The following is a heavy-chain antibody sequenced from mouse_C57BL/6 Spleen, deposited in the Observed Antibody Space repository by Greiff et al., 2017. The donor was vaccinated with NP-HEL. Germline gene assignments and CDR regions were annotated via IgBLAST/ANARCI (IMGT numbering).Heavy chain of an antibody. Sequence: VKLQESGAELVRPGASVTLSCKASGYTFTDYEMHWVKQTPVHGLEWIGAIDPETGGTAYNQKFKGKAILTADKSSSTAYMELRSLTSEDSAVYYCTKMDYWGQGTSVTVSS. CDR1: GYTFTDYE. CDR3: TKMDY. J-gene: IGHJ4*01. CDR2: IDPETGGT. V-gene: IGHV1-15*01.